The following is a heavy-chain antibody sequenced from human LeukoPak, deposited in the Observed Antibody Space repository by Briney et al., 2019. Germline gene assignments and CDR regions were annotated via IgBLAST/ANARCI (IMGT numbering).Heavy chain of an antibody. CDR1: GYTFINHD. Sequence: ASVKVSCKGYGYTFINHDIDWVRQAPGQGLEWMGWINTNTGNPTYAQGFTGRFVFSLDTSVSTAYLQISSLKAEDTAVYYCARGIEDLGAFDIWGQGTMVTVSS. V-gene: IGHV7-4-1*02. J-gene: IGHJ3*02. D-gene: IGHD2/OR15-2a*01. CDR3: ARGIEDLGAFDI. CDR2: INTNTGNP.